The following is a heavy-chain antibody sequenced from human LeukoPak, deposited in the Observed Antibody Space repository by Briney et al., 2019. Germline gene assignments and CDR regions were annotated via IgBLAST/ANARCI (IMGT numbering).Heavy chain of an antibody. CDR3: ARDRYSSSWLDY. CDR1: GGSISSYY. Sequence: SETLPLTCTVSGGSISSYYWSWIRQPPGKGLEWIGYIYYSGSTNYNPSLKSRVTISVDTSKNQFSLKLSSVTAADTAVYYCARDRYSSSWLDYWGQGTLVTVSS. V-gene: IGHV4-59*01. CDR2: IYYSGST. J-gene: IGHJ4*02. D-gene: IGHD6-13*01.